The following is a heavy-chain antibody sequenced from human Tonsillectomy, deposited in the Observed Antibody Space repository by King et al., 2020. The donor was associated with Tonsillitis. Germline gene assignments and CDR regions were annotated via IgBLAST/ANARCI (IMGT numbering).Heavy chain of an antibody. CDR1: GFTFSSTA. CDR3: AKITGAIDGPFDS. J-gene: IGHJ4*02. Sequence: VQLVESGGGFVQPGGSLRLSCAASGFTFSSTAMSWVRQAPGKGLECVSVIYSRGTSTYYVDSVKGRFTISRDNSKNMLYVTMSSLRAEDTAIYYCAKITGAIDGPFDSWGQGTLVTVSS. V-gene: IGHV3-23*03. D-gene: IGHD1-26*01. CDR2: IYSRGTST.